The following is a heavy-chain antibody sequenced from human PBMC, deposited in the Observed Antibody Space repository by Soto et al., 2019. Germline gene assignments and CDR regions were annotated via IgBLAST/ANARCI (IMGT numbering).Heavy chain of an antibody. CDR2: IYSGGTT. CDR1: GFTVSNNY. CDR3: ARDYTYYSYYGMDV. V-gene: IGHV3-53*01. J-gene: IGHJ6*02. Sequence: GGSLRLSCAASGFTVSNNYMIWVRQAPGKGLEWVSVIYSGGTTSYADSVKGRFTISRDNSKNTLYLQMNSLRAEDTAVYYCARDYTYYSYYGMDVWGQGTTVTVSS.